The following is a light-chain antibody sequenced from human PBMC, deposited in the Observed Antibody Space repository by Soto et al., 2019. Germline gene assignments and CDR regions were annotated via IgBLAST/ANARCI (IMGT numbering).Light chain of an antibody. Sequence: QSALTQPASVSGSPGQSITISCTGTSSDIGTYEYVSWYQQYPGKAPKLIIYDVYNRPSGVSIRFSGSKSGNTGSLTISGLQPEDEADYSCNSMTTSRSPRFVFGTGTKLTVL. J-gene: IGLJ1*01. CDR2: DVY. CDR3: NSMTTSRSPRFV. CDR1: SSDIGTYEY. V-gene: IGLV2-14*01.